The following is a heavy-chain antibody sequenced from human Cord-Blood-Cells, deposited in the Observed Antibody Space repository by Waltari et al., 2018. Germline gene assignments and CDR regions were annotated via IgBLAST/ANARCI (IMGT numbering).Heavy chain of an antibody. Sequence: QVQLQESGPGLVKPSQTLSLTCTVSGGSISRGGYYWSWIRQHPGKGLEWIGYIYYSGSTYYNPSLKSRVTISVDTSKNQFSLKLSSVTAADTAVYYCAKTKGTGTPLDAFDIWGQGTMVTVSS. D-gene: IGHD3-10*01. J-gene: IGHJ3*02. V-gene: IGHV4-31*03. CDR2: IYYSGST. CDR3: AKTKGTGTPLDAFDI. CDR1: GGSISRGGYY.